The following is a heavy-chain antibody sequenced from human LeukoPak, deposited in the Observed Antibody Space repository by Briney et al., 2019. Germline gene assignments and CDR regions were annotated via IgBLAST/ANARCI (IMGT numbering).Heavy chain of an antibody. J-gene: IGHJ4*02. CDR3: ARSGYYYDSSGYSRVMDY. V-gene: IGHV3-30-3*01. CDR2: ISYDGSNK. Sequence: PGGSLRLSCAASGFTFSSYAMHWVRQAPGKGLEWVAVISYDGSNKYYADSVKGRFTISRDNSKNTLYLQMNSLRAEDTAVYYCARSGYYYDSSGYSRVMDYWGQGTLVTVSS. D-gene: IGHD3-22*01. CDR1: GFTFSSYA.